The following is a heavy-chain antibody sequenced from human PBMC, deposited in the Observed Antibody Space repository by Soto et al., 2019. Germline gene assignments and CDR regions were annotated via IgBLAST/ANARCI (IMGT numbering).Heavy chain of an antibody. CDR1: GGSISSYY. CDR3: ARGIAAADYYFDY. J-gene: IGHJ4*02. V-gene: IGHV4-59*01. CDR2: IYYSGST. Sequence: SETLSLTVTVSGGSISSYYWSWIRQPPGKGLEWIGYIYYSGSTNYNPSLKSRVTISVDTSKNQFSLKLSSVTAADTAVYYCARGIAAADYYFDYWGQGTLVTVSS. D-gene: IGHD6-13*01.